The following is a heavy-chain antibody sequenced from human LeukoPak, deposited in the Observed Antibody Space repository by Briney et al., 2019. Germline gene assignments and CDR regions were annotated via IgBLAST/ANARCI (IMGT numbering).Heavy chain of an antibody. CDR2: ISSDTSTK. V-gene: IGHV3-48*04. J-gene: IGHJ6*03. D-gene: IGHD3-16*01. CDR3: AAGGDHYYHMDV. CDR1: GFTFSMSG. Sequence: GGSLRLSCAASGFTFSMSGMNWFRQAPGKGLEWVSYISSDTSTKYYADSVKGRFTISRDNAKNSVYLQMNSLRAEDTAVYHCAAGGDHYYHMDVWGKGTTVAVSS.